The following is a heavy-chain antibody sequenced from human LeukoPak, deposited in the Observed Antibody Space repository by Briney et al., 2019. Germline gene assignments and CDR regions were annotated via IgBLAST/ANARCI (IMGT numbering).Heavy chain of an antibody. J-gene: IGHJ4*02. CDR1: GFTFDDYA. V-gene: IGHV3-9*01. Sequence: PGRSLRLSCAASGFTFDDYAMHWVRQAPGKGLEWVSGISWNSGSIGYADSVKGRFTISRDNAKNSLYLQMNSLRAEDTALYYCAKDIAYSDDPTGRPLDYWGQGTLVTVSS. CDR2: ISWNSGSI. D-gene: IGHD2-15*01. CDR3: AKDIAYSDDPTGRPLDY.